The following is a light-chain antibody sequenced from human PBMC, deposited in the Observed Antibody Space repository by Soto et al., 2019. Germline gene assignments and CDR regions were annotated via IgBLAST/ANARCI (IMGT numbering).Light chain of an antibody. CDR2: EVT. CDR3: SSHTSGSTRV. Sequence: QSALTQPASVSGSPGQSIAISCTGTSSDVGGYDYVSWYQQQPDKAPKLMIYEVTQRPSGVSNRFSGSKSGNTASLTFSGFQSEDEADYYCSSHTSGSTRVFVTGTKVTVL. J-gene: IGLJ1*01. V-gene: IGLV2-14*01. CDR1: SSDVGGYDY.